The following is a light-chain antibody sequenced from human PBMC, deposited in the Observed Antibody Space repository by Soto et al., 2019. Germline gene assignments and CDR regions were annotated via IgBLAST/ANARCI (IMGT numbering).Light chain of an antibody. Sequence: SALTQPASVSGSHGQSITISCTGTSSDVGSYNLVSWYQQHPGKAPKLMIYEVSKRPSGVSNRFSGSKSGNTASLTISGLQAEDEADYYCCSYAGSSYVFGTGTKVTVL. CDR2: EVS. CDR3: CSYAGSSYV. J-gene: IGLJ1*01. CDR1: SSDVGSYNL. V-gene: IGLV2-23*02.